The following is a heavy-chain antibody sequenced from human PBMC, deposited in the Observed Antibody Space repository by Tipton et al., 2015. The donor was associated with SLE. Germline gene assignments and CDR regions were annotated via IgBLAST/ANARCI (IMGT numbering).Heavy chain of an antibody. CDR1: GGFISSGSYY. D-gene: IGHD2-15*01. V-gene: IGHV4-61*02. CDR2: IYTSGST. J-gene: IGHJ5*02. CDR3: AREGNCSGGSCWNWFDP. Sequence: LRLSCTVSGGFISSGSYYWSWIRQPAGKGLEWIGRIYTSGSTNYNPSLKSRVTISVDTSKNQFSLKLSSVTAADTAVYYCAREGNCSGGSCWNWFDPWGQGTLVTVSS.